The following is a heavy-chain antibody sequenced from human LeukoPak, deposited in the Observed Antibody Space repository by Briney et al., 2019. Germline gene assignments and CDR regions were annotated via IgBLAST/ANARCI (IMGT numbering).Heavy chain of an antibody. D-gene: IGHD4-23*01. V-gene: IGHV3-21*01. CDR3: ARESYYGGNPDY. CDR1: GFTFSSYS. J-gene: IGHJ4*02. CDR2: ISSSSYI. Sequence: PGGSLRLSCAASGFTFSSYSMNWVRQAPGKGLEWVSSISSSSYIYYADSAKGRFTISRDNAKNSLYLQMNSLRAEDTAVYYCARESYYGGNPDYWGQGTLVTVSS.